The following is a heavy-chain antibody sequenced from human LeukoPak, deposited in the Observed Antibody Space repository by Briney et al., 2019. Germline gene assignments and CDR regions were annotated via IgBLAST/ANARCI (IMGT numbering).Heavy chain of an antibody. D-gene: IGHD3-22*01. J-gene: IGHJ3*02. V-gene: IGHV1-2*06. Sequence: ASVKVSCKASGYTFTGYYIHWVRQAPGQGLEWMGRINPNNGGTNYAQKFQGRVTMTRNMSMSTAYMELSRLRSDDTAVYYCAGEDNSSGYRPFDIWGQGTMVTVPS. CDR3: AGEDNSSGYRPFDI. CDR1: GYTFTGYY. CDR2: INPNNGGT.